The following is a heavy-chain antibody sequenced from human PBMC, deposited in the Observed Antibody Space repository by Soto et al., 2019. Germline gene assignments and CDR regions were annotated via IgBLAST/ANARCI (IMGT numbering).Heavy chain of an antibody. D-gene: IGHD4-17*01. CDR2: IVVGSGNT. V-gene: IGHV1-58*01. Sequence: SVKVSCKASGFTFTSSAVQWVRQARGQRLEWIGWIVVGSGNTNYAQKFQERVTITRDMSTSTAYMELSSLRSEDTAVYYCAEESDGDYYYYGMDVWGQGTTVTVSS. CDR3: AEESDGDYYYYGMDV. J-gene: IGHJ6*02. CDR1: GFTFTSSA.